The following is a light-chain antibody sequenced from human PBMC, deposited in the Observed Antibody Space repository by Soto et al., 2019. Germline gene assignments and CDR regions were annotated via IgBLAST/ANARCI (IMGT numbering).Light chain of an antibody. Sequence: QSALTQPASVSGSPGQSITISCTGTSSDVGGYNYVSWYQQHPGKAPKLMIYEVSNRPSGVSNRFSGSKSGNTASLTISGLQAEDGGDYYCSSYTSRSTLIFGGGTKLPVL. CDR1: SSDVGGYNY. J-gene: IGLJ2*01. CDR2: EVS. V-gene: IGLV2-14*01. CDR3: SSYTSRSTLI.